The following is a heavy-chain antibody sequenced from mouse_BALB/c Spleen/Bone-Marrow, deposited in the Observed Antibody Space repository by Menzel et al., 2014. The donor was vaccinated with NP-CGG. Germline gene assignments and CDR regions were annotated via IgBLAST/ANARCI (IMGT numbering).Heavy chain of an antibody. CDR3: ARVSYDYFDY. V-gene: IGHV1S137*01. J-gene: IGHJ2*01. CDR2: ISTYYGDA. Sequence: VQLQQSGAELVRPGVSVKISCKGSGYTFTDYALHWVKQSHAKSLEWIGIISTYYGDASYNQKFKGKATMTVDKSSSTAYMELARLTSEDSAIYHCARVSYDYFDYWGQDTTLTVSS. CDR1: GYTFTDYA. D-gene: IGHD1-1*01.